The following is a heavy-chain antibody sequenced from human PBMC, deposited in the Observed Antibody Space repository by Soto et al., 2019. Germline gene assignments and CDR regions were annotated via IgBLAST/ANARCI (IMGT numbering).Heavy chain of an antibody. D-gene: IGHD3-3*01. Sequence: PSQTLSLTCAISGDSVSSNSAAWNWIRQSPSRGLEWLGRTYYRSKWYNDYAVSVRSRITINPDTYKNQFSLQLNSVTPEDTAVYYCARDASANFWSGYYTELYYFDSWGQGTLVTVS. V-gene: IGHV6-1*01. CDR1: GDSVSSNSAA. CDR2: TYYRSKWYN. CDR3: ARDASANFWSGYYTELYYFDS. J-gene: IGHJ4*02.